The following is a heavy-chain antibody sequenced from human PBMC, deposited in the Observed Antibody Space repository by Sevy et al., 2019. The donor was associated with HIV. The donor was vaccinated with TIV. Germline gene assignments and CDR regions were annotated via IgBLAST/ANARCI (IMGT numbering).Heavy chain of an antibody. J-gene: IGHJ4*02. Sequence: GGSLRLSCAASGFSFSSYGMHWVRQAPGKGLEWMSYIQYDGSNKDYADSVKGRFTISRDNSKNTLYLQMTSLRVEDRVVFYCVKEGGGGGGDHWGQGTLVTVSS. CDR3: VKEGGGGGGDH. CDR2: IQYDGSNK. D-gene: IGHD3-16*01. V-gene: IGHV3-30*02. CDR1: GFSFSSYG.